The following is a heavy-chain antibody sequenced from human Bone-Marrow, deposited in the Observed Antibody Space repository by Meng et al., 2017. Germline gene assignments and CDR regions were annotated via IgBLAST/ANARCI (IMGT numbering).Heavy chain of an antibody. Sequence: GESLKISCAASGFTFSNYAMHWVRQAPGKGLEWVSLILFDGSYKYYADPVRGRFTISRDNSKNSLYLQMNSLRAEDTALYYCAKELTMAGTLGSDYWGQGTLVTVSS. CDR2: ILFDGSYK. D-gene: IGHD1-1*01. V-gene: IGHV3-30*04. CDR3: AKELTMAGTLGSDY. J-gene: IGHJ4*02. CDR1: GFTFSNYA.